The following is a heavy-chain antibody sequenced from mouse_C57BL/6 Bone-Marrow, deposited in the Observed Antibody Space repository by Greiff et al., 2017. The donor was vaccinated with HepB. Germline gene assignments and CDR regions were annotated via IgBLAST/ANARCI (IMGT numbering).Heavy chain of an antibody. CDR3: ARKSAYDYDGRERYYFDY. J-gene: IGHJ2*01. D-gene: IGHD2-4*01. CDR2: IYPRSGNT. Sequence: QVQLKQSGAELARPGASVKLSCKASGYTFTSYGISWVKQRTGQGLEWIGEIYPRSGNTYYNEKFKGKATLTADKSSSTAYMELRRLTSEDSTVYYCARKSAYDYDGRERYYFDYWGQGTTLTVSS. CDR1: GYTFTSYG. V-gene: IGHV1-81*01.